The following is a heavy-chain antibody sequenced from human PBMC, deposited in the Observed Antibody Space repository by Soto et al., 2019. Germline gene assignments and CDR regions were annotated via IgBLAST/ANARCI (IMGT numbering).Heavy chain of an antibody. CDR1: GYTITAYY. V-gene: IGHV1-2*02. J-gene: IGHJ4*02. CDR3: ARDDYGIYPY. D-gene: IGHD1-26*01. CDR2: IDPRSGGT. Sequence: QVQLVQSGTEVKKPGAAVKVSCKASGYTITAYYIHWVRQAPGQGLEWMGWIDPRSGGTVYAQNFQGRVTMTRDTSISTVYMHRSALRSDDTALYYCARDDYGIYPYWGQGTLVTVSS.